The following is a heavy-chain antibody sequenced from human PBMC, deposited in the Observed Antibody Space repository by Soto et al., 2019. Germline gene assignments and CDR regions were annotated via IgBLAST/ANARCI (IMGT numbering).Heavy chain of an antibody. J-gene: IGHJ4*02. CDR3: ARESLLRLDRLDY. CDR1: GFTFSSYG. D-gene: IGHD1-1*01. CDR2: IWYDGSNK. Sequence: PGGSLRRSCAASGFTFSSYGMHCVRQAPGKGLEWVAVIWYDGSNKYYADSVKGRFTISRDNSKNTLYLQMNSLRAEDTAVYYCARESLLRLDRLDYWGQGTLVTVSS. V-gene: IGHV3-33*01.